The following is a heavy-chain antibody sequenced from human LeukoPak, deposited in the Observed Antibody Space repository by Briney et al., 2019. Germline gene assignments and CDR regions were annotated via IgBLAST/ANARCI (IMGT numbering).Heavy chain of an antibody. CDR3: ARTTGYCSGGNCYRYFQK. Sequence: GGSLRLSCVASGFSISIFSMDWVRQTPGEGLEWISYISHDGSIAYYADSVKGRFTISRDNAKNSLYLQMNSLRAEDTAVYYCARTTGYCSGGNCYRYFQKWGQGTLVTVSS. V-gene: IGHV3-48*04. D-gene: IGHD2-15*01. CDR2: ISHDGSIA. J-gene: IGHJ1*01. CDR1: GFSISIFS.